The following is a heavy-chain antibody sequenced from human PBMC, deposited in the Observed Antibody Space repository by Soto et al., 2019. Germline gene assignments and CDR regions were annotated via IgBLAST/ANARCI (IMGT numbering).Heavy chain of an antibody. Sequence: QVQLVQSGAEVKKPGASVKVSCKASGYTFTSYDINWVRQATGQGLEWMGWMNPNSGNTGYAQKFQGRVTMTRNTSISTAYMELSSLRSEDTAVYYCARKYYYDSSGYSRADIWGQGTKVTVSS. J-gene: IGHJ3*02. D-gene: IGHD3-22*01. CDR2: MNPNSGNT. CDR1: GYTFTSYD. CDR3: ARKYYYDSSGYSRADI. V-gene: IGHV1-8*01.